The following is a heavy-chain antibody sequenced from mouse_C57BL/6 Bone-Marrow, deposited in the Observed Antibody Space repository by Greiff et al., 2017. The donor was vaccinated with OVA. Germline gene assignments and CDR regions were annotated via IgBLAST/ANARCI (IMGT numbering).Heavy chain of an antibody. CDR1: GYTFNDYY. D-gene: IGHD3-3*01. V-gene: IGHV1-19*01. CDR2: INPYNGGT. Sequence: EVQLQQSGPVLVKPGASVKMSCKASGYTFNDYYMNWVKQSHGKILEWIGVINPYNGGTSYNKKFKGKATLTVDKSSSTAYMDLNSLTSEDSAVYYCARNPGGTEGFAYWGQGTLVTVSA. J-gene: IGHJ3*01. CDR3: ARNPGGTEGFAY.